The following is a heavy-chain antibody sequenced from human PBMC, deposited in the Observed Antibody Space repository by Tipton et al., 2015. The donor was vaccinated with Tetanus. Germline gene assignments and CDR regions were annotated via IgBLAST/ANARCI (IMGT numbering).Heavy chain of an antibody. V-gene: IGHV4-34*01. D-gene: IGHD2-21*02. J-gene: IGHJ5*02. CDR3: ARKLADRRWWRHKPGWFDP. Sequence: KPSETLSLTCAVYGGSFSGYYWSWIRQPPGKGLEWIGEINHSGSTNYNPSLKSRVTISVDTSKNQFSLKLSSVTAADTAVYYCARKLADRRWWRHKPGWFDPWGQGTLVTVSS. CDR1: GGSFSGYY. CDR2: INHSGST.